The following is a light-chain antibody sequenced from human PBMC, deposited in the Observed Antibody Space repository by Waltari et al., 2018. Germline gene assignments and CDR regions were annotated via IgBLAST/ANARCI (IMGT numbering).Light chain of an antibody. CDR3: QTGGHGTWV. CDR1: SGHSTNV. CDR2: VNSDGSH. V-gene: IGLV4-69*01. J-gene: IGLJ3*02. Sequence: ASLGASVKLTCTLSSGHSTNVIAWLQKRPEKGPRYLMKVNSDGSHNKGDEIPDRFSGSSSGAERYLTISSLQSEDEADYYCQTGGHGTWVFGGGTKLTVL.